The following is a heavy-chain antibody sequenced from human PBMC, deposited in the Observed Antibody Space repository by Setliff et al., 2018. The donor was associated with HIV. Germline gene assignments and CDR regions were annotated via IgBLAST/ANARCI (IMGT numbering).Heavy chain of an antibody. D-gene: IGHD3-22*01. CDR2: VSYSGST. J-gene: IGHJ3*02. CDR3: ARHGHFYDSRSIDAFDI. CDR1: GGSISTYY. V-gene: IGHV4-59*08. Sequence: SETLSLTCNVSGGSISTYYWSWIRQPPGKGLEWLGYVSYSGSTNFNPSLESRLAMSVDMSKNHFSLKLRSVTAADTAVYYCARHGHFYDSRSIDAFDIWGNGKMVTVSS.